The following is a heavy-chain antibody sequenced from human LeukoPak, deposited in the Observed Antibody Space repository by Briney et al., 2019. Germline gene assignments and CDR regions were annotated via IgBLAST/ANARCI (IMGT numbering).Heavy chain of an antibody. Sequence: SETLSLTCTVSGGSISSYYWSWIRQPPGKGLEWIGYIYYSGSTNYNPSLKSRVTISVDTSKNQFSLKLSSVTVADTAVYYCARITMVRGVTPAFDYWGQGTLVTVSS. CDR1: GGSISSYY. J-gene: IGHJ4*02. CDR2: IYYSGST. V-gene: IGHV4-59*12. CDR3: ARITMVRGVTPAFDY. D-gene: IGHD3-10*01.